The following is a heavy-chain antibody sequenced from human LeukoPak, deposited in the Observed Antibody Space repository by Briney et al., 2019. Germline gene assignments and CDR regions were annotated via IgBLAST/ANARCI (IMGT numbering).Heavy chain of an antibody. CDR3: ARAPWAPEDYYDSSGTFDY. V-gene: IGHV1-18*01. D-gene: IGHD3-22*01. Sequence: SVKVSCKASGYTFTSYGIIWVRQAPGQGLEWMGWISAYNGNTNYAQKLQGRVTMTTDTSTSTAYMELRSLRSDDTAVYYCARAPWAPEDYYDSSGTFDYWGQGTLVTVSS. J-gene: IGHJ4*02. CDR1: GYTFTSYG. CDR2: ISAYNGNT.